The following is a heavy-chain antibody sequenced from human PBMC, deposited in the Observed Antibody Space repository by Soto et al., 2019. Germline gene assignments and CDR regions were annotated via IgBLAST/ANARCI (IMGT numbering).Heavy chain of an antibody. V-gene: IGHV3-73*01. J-gene: IGHJ4*02. CDR1: GFTFSGSA. Sequence: EVQLVESGGGLVQPGGSLKLSCAASGFTFSGSAMHWVRQASGKGLEWVGRIRSKANSYATAYAASVKGRFTISRDDSKNTAYLQMNSLKTEDTAVYYFTRLSHPIDYWGQGTLVTVSS. CDR3: TRLSHPIDY. CDR2: IRSKANSYAT.